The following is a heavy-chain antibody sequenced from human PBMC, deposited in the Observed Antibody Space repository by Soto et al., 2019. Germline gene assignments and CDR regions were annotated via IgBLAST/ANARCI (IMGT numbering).Heavy chain of an antibody. Sequence: SVKVSCKVSGYTLTGLSMQWVRQGPGKGLEWMGGFDPEDGETIYAQKFQGRVTMTEDTSTDTAYMELSSLRSEDTAVYYCATGYGVDYYYYNMDVWGQGTTVTVSS. CDR1: GYTLTGLS. CDR3: ATGYGVDYYYYNMDV. D-gene: IGHD2-15*01. J-gene: IGHJ6*02. V-gene: IGHV1-24*01. CDR2: FDPEDGET.